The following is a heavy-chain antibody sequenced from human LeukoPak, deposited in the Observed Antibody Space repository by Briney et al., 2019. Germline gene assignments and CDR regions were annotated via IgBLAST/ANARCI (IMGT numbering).Heavy chain of an antibody. Sequence: GGSLRLSCEASGFTFSTYGMHWVRQAPGKELEWVAVIWYDGSNKNYADSVKGRFTISRDNSKNTLYLQMNSLRAEDTAVYYCARGGRTTWHGMDVWGQGTTVTVSS. D-gene: IGHD4-17*01. CDR2: IWYDGSNK. J-gene: IGHJ6*02. CDR1: GFTFSTYG. V-gene: IGHV3-33*01. CDR3: ARGGRTTWHGMDV.